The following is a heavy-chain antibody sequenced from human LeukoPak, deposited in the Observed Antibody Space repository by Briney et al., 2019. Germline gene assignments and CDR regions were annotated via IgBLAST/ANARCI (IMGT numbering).Heavy chain of an antibody. D-gene: IGHD3-16*01. CDR2: LNPSRGTT. CDR1: GYNFSSYY. V-gene: IGHV1-46*01. Sequence: GASVKLSCEASGYNFSSYYIQWVRQDPGQGLEWMGLLNPSRGTTAYAPKFQGRVTMTRDTSSNTVYMELRGLRSDDTAIYYCARDATRGIGGSYDLDFWGQGSLVTVSS. CDR3: ARDATRGIGGSYDLDF. J-gene: IGHJ4*02.